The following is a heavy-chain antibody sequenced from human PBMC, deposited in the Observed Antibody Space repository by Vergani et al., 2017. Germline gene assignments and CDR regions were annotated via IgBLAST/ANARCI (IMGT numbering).Heavy chain of an antibody. CDR2: IYYSGRT. D-gene: IGHD2-21*02. J-gene: IGHJ4*02. V-gene: IGHV4-30-4*01. Sequence: QVQLQESGPGLVKPSQTLSLTCTVSGGSISSGEYYWSWIRQPPGKGLERIGSIYYSGRTYYNPSLQSRVTITVDTSKNQFSLKLSSVTAADTAVYYCARGSKSDCFDYWGQGTLVTVSS. CDR3: ARGSKSDCFDY. CDR1: GGSISSGEYY.